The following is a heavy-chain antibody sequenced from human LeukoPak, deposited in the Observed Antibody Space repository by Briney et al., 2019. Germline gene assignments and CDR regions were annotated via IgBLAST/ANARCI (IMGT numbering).Heavy chain of an antibody. V-gene: IGHV3-7*01. D-gene: IGHD5-12*01. Sequence: GGSLRLSCAASSFTFSSHWMTWVRQAPGKVLEWVANIKEDGSKTFYVDSVKGRFTISRDNAKNSLYLQMNSLRAEDTAVYYCARDSSVATIALGPVIDYWGQGTLVTVSS. CDR1: SFTFSSHW. CDR2: IKEDGSKT. J-gene: IGHJ4*02. CDR3: ARDSSVATIALGPVIDY.